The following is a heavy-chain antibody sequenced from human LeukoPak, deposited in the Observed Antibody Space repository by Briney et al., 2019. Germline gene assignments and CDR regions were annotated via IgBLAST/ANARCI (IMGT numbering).Heavy chain of an antibody. J-gene: IGHJ4*02. CDR2: INHSGST. D-gene: IGHD3-22*01. Sequence: PSETLSLTCAVYGGSFSGYYWSWIRQPPGKGLEWIGEINHSGSTNYNPSLKSRVTISVDTSKNQFSLKLSSVTAADTAVYYCVRVVVITTPQYYFDYWGQGTLVTVSS. V-gene: IGHV4-34*01. CDR3: VRVVVITTPQYYFDY. CDR1: GGSFSGYY.